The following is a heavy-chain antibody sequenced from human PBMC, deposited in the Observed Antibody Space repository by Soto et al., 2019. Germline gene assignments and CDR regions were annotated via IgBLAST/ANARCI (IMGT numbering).Heavy chain of an antibody. D-gene: IGHD2-2*01. Sequence: QLLESGPGLVKPSETLSLTCTVSGGSISSSSYYWGWIRQPPGKGLEWIGSIYYSGSTYYNPSLKSRVTISVDTSKNQFSLKLSSVTAADTAVYYCARQRYCSSTSCYVSGDYYYYYMDVWGKGTTVTVSS. CDR1: GGSISSSSYY. J-gene: IGHJ6*03. CDR3: ARQRYCSSTSCYVSGDYYYYYMDV. V-gene: IGHV4-39*01. CDR2: IYYSGST.